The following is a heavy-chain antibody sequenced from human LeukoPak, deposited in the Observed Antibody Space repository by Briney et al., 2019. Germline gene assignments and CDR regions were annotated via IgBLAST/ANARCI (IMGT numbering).Heavy chain of an antibody. CDR1: GFTFSSYW. CDR2: IKQDGSEK. V-gene: IGHV3-7*05. CDR3: ARTLVAAPGSKGGP. J-gene: IGHJ5*02. Sequence: GGSLRLSCAASGFTFSSYWMSWVRQAPGKGLEWVANIKQDGSEKYYVDSVKGRFTISRDNAKNSLYLQMNSLRVEDTAVYYCARTLVAAPGSKGGPWGQGTLVTVSS. D-gene: IGHD6-13*01.